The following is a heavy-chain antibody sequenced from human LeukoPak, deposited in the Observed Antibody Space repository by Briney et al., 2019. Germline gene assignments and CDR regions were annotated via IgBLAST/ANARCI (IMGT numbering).Heavy chain of an antibody. V-gene: IGHV3-23*01. D-gene: IGHD3-10*01. CDR1: GFTFSSYA. CDR2: ISDTGATT. J-gene: IGHJ3*02. CDR3: ARGRDRGVIAHDAFDI. Sequence: GGSLRLSCAGSGFTFSSYAMSWVRQAPGKGLEWVSAISDTGATTYDADSVKGRFTISRDNAKSSQYLQMNSLRAEDTAVYYCARGRDRGVIAHDAFDIWGQGTMVTVSS.